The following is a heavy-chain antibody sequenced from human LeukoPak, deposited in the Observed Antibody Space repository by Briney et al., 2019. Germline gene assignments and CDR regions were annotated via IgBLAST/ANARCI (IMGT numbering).Heavy chain of an antibody. CDR2: IRNDGSNK. CDR1: GFIFSNFG. D-gene: IGHD1-26*01. CDR3: VQNRSGSYSV. J-gene: IGHJ4*02. V-gene: IGHV3-30*02. Sequence: GGSLRLSCVASGFIFSNFGMHWVRQAPGKGLEWVAFIRNDGSNKYYVDSVKGRFTISRDNSKNTLYPQMNSLRAEDTAVYYCVQNRSGSYSVWGQGTQVTVSS.